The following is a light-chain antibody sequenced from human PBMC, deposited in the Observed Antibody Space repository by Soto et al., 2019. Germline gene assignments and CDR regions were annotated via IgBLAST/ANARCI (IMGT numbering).Light chain of an antibody. CDR3: QQCRNWPLT. Sequence: EIVLTQSPSILSMSPGERATLSCRASQSVSSYFAWYQQKPGQAPRLLIYDASNRATGVPSRFSGSGSGTDFTLTISSLEPEDFAVYYCQQCRNWPLTFGQGTKVEIK. J-gene: IGKJ1*01. CDR2: DAS. CDR1: QSVSSY. V-gene: IGKV3-11*01.